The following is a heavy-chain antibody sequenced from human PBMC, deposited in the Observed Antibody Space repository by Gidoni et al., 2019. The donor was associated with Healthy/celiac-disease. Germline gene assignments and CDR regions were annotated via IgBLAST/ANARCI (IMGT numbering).Heavy chain of an antibody. Sequence: QAQLVQSGAEVKKSGASGKVACKASGYTFTSYYMHWVRQATGTGLEWMGIINPSGGSTSYAQKFQGRVTMTRGTSTSTVYMELSSLRSEDTAVYYCAREGGVIYEGFDYWGQGTLVTVSS. CDR3: AREGGVIYEGFDY. J-gene: IGHJ4*02. CDR2: INPSGGST. D-gene: IGHD3-16*01. CDR1: GYTFTSYY. V-gene: IGHV1-46*01.